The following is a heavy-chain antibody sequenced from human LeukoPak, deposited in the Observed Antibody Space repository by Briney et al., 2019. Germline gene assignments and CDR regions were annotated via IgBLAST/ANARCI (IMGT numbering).Heavy chain of an antibody. D-gene: IGHD3-3*02. CDR3: ARVISEASYYYYYYMDV. Sequence: GGSLRLSCAASGFTFSSYWMHWVRQAPGKGLVWVSYISSSGSTIYYADSVKGRFTISRDNAKNSLYLQMNSLRAEDTAVYYCARVISEASYYYYYYMDVWGKGTTVTVSS. CDR2: ISSSGSTI. J-gene: IGHJ6*03. CDR1: GFTFSSYW. V-gene: IGHV3-48*04.